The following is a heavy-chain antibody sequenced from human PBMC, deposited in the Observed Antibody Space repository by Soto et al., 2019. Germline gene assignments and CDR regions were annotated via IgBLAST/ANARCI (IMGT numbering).Heavy chain of an antibody. J-gene: IGHJ6*02. Sequence: GSLRLSCAASGFTFSSYGMHWVRQAPGKGLEWVAVIWYDGSNKYYADSVKGRFTISRDNSKNTLYLQMNSLRAEDTAVYYCERDQKRGNYYYGMDVWGQGTKVTVSS. CDR1: GFTFSSYG. CDR2: IWYDGSNK. V-gene: IGHV3-33*01. CDR3: ERDQKRGNYYYGMDV.